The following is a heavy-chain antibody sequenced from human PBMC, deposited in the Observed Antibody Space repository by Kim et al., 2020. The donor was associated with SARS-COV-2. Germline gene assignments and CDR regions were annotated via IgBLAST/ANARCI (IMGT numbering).Heavy chain of an antibody. CDR3: ALGGYVTMIVAFDY. CDR2: ISYDGSNK. D-gene: IGHD3-22*01. Sequence: GGSLRLSCAASGFTFSSYGMHWVRQAPGKGLEWVAVISYDGSNKYYADSVKGRFTISRDNSKNTLYLQMNSLRAEDTAVYYCALGGYVTMIVAFDYWGQG. V-gene: IGHV3-30*03. J-gene: IGHJ4*02. CDR1: GFTFSSYG.